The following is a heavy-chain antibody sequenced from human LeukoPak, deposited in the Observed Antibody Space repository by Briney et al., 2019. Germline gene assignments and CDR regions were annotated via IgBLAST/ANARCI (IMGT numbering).Heavy chain of an antibody. CDR3: ARETQVRGVINSSH. V-gene: IGHV1-69*04. CDR2: IIPILGIA. CDR1: GCTFSSYA. D-gene: IGHD3-10*01. J-gene: IGHJ4*02. Sequence: SVKVSCKASGCTFSSYAISWVRQAPGQGLEWMGRIIPILGIANYAQKFQGRVTITTDKSTSTAYMELSSLRSEDTAVYYCARETQVRGVINSSHWGQGTLVTVSS.